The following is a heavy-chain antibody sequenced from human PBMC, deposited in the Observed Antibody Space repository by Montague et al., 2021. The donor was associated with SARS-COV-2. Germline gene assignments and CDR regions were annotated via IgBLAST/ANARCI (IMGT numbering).Heavy chain of an antibody. CDR2: IYHSGST. D-gene: IGHD3-10*01. CDR1: GGSISSDGYS. V-gene: IGHV4-30-2*01. J-gene: IGHJ6*02. CDR3: ARGSMVRGGKVYYGVDV. Sequence: TLSLTCAVSGGSISSDGYSWNWIRQPPGKGLEWIGYIYHSGSTYYNPSLKSRVTISLDSSKNQFSLNLTSVTAADTAVYYCARGSMVRGGKVYYGVDVWGQGTTVTVSS.